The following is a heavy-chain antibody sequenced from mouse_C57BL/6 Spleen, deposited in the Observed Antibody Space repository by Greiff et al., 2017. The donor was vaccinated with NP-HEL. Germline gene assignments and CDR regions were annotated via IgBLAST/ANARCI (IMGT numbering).Heavy chain of an antibody. CDR3: ARSIPYYYGAPWYFDV. D-gene: IGHD1-1*01. V-gene: IGHV1-69*01. CDR1: GYTFTSYW. J-gene: IGHJ1*03. Sequence: QVQLQQPGAELVMPGASVKLSCKASGYTFTSYWMHWVKQRPGQGLEWIGEIDPSDSYTNYNQKFKGKSTLTVDKSSSTAYMQLSSLTSEDSAVYYCARSIPYYYGAPWYFDVWGTGTTVTVSS. CDR2: IDPSDSYT.